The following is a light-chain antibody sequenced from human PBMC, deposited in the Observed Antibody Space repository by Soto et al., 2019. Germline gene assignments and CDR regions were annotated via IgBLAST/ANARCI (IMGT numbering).Light chain of an antibody. CDR1: QSVSSSY. V-gene: IGKV3-20*01. J-gene: IGKJ1*01. CDR2: GAS. Sequence: EIVLTQSPGTLSLSPGERATLSCRASQSVSSSYLAWYQQKPGQAPRLLIYGASSRATGIPDRFSGSGSGTDFTLTISRLEPEDFAVYYCHQYGSSSWTFGQGTTVDI. CDR3: HQYGSSSWT.